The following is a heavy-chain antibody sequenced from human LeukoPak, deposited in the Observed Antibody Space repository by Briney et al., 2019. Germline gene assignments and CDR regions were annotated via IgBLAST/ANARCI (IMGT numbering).Heavy chain of an antibody. Sequence: GESLRISCKGSGSSFTSYWISWVRQMPGTGLEWMGRIDPSDSYTNYSPSFQGHVTISAHKSINTAYLQWTSLKASDTAMYYCSRSPQGLILDYWGQGTLVTVSS. CDR1: GSSFTSYW. CDR3: SRSPQGLILDY. V-gene: IGHV5-10-1*01. J-gene: IGHJ4*02. CDR2: IDPSDSYT. D-gene: IGHD3-22*01.